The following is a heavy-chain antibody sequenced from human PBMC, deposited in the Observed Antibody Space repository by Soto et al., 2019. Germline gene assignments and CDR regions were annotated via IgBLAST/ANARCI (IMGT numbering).Heavy chain of an antibody. Sequence: QVQLVESGGGVVQPGRSLRLSCEASGFTFKSYGMNWVRQAPGKGLEWVAVVWYDGTNKKYADSVKGRFNIYRDNSKNPLYLQMDSRRDEDTGIYYCARGGHSSRGSRLEADFCDYWGQWSLVTVSS. D-gene: IGHD6-13*01. CDR3: ARGGHSSRGSRLEADFCDY. V-gene: IGHV3-33*01. CDR1: GFTFKSYG. J-gene: IGHJ4*02. CDR2: VWYDGTNK.